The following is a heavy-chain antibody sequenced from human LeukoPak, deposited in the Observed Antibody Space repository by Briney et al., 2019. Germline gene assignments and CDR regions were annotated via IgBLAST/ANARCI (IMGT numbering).Heavy chain of an antibody. CDR3: AKELRGQWLVY. Sequence: ASVKVSCKASGYTFTGYYIHWVRQAPGQGLEWMGWISPDSGGTNYAQNFQGRVTVTRDTSINTVYMGLSRLRYDDTAVYYCAKELRGQWLVYWGQGTLVTVSS. V-gene: IGHV1-2*02. D-gene: IGHD6-19*01. CDR1: GYTFTGYY. J-gene: IGHJ4*02. CDR2: ISPDSGGT.